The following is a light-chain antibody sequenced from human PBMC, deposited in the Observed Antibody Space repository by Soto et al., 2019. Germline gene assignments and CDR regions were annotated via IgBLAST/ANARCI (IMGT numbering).Light chain of an antibody. J-gene: IGLJ1*01. V-gene: IGLV2-14*03. CDR3: SSYRSSDTYV. Sequence: QSVLTQPASVSGSPGQSITISCTGTSSDVGGYNYVSWYQHHPGKAPKLMISSVSSRPSGVSNRFSGSKSGNTASLTISGLQPEDEADYYCSSYRSSDTYVFGTGTKLTVL. CDR2: SVS. CDR1: SSDVGGYNY.